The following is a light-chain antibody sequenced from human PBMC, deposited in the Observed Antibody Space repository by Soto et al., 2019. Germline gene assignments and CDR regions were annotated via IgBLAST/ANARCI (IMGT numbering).Light chain of an antibody. CDR2: GAS. Sequence: EIVITQSPDTLSLSPGERASLACRASQSVSSSLAWYQQKPGQAPRLLIFGASTRATGIPARFSGSGSGTEFTLTISSLQSEDFAFYYCHQYYNRPWTFGQGTKVEIK. CDR1: QSVSSS. V-gene: IGKV3-15*01. J-gene: IGKJ1*01. CDR3: HQYYNRPWT.